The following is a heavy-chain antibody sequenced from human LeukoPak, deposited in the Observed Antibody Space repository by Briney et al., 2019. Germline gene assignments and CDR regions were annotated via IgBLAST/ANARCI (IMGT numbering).Heavy chain of an antibody. D-gene: IGHD6-19*01. V-gene: IGHV3-21*01. CDR3: ARQYSSGSGG. Sequence: GGSLRLSCAASGFTFSNYAMNWVRQAPGKGLECVSSITSSRSSMYYADSVKGRFTISRDNARNSLYLQMNSLRAEDTAVYYCARQYSSGSGGWGQGTLVTVSS. CDR2: ITSSRSSM. CDR1: GFTFSNYA. J-gene: IGHJ1*01.